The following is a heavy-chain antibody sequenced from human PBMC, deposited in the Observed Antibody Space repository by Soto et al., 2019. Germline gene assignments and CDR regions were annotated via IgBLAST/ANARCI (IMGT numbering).Heavy chain of an antibody. CDR2: IFATSTTI. CDR1: GFTFSSYS. Sequence: GSLRLSCVASGFTFSSYSMVWVRQAPGKGLEWISYIFATSTTIYYADSVKGRFTVSRDNTQNSLFLLMNSLRAEDTAIYYCARDKDWAFDYWGQGT. D-gene: IGHD3-9*01. J-gene: IGHJ4*02. CDR3: ARDKDWAFDY. V-gene: IGHV3-48*04.